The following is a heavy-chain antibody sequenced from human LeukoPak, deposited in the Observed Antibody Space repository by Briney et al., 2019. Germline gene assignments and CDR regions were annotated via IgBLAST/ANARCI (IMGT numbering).Heavy chain of an antibody. CDR2: INPSGGST. D-gene: IGHD6-19*01. V-gene: IGHV1-46*01. CDR3: AREGSGWPFDY. Sequence: GASVKVSCKASGYTFTSYYMHWVRQAPGQGLEWMGIINPSGGSTSYAQKFQSRVTMTRDMSTSTVYMELSSLRSEDTAVYYCAREGSGWPFDYWGQGTLVTVSS. CDR1: GYTFTSYY. J-gene: IGHJ4*02.